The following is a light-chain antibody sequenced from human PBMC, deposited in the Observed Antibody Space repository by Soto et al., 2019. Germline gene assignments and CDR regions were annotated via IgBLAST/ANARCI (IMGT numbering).Light chain of an antibody. Sequence: DIQMTQSPSSLSASVGDRVTITCQASQDINNFLNWYQQKPGQAPSLLIYDASKLEVGVPSRFSGRGSGTDFTFTINSLQPEDIATYYCQQYNGLPLTFGGGTRVEIK. CDR1: QDINNF. V-gene: IGKV1-33*01. CDR3: QQYNGLPLT. J-gene: IGKJ4*01. CDR2: DAS.